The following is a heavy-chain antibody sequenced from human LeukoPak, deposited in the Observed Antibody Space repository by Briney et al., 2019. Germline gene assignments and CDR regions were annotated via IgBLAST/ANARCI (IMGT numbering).Heavy chain of an antibody. CDR3: ARDFSAVGYY. CDR2: ISSSSSYI. J-gene: IGHJ3*01. Sequence: GTLRLSCAASGFTFSSYNLNWDRQGPGKGLEWVSSISSSSSYIYYAHSVQGRFTISRDNAKNSLYLQMNSLRSEDTAVYYCARDFSAVGYYWGQGTMVTVSS. D-gene: IGHD3-10*01. CDR1: GFTFSSYN. V-gene: IGHV3-21*01.